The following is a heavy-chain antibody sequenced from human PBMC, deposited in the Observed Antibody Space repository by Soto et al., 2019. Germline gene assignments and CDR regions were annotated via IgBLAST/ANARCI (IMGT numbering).Heavy chain of an antibody. CDR2: IIPYLDIT. CDR3: ARDTTY. J-gene: IGHJ4*02. CDR1: GGTFGTYT. D-gene: IGHD5-18*01. Sequence: QVQLVQSGAEVKKPGSSVKVSCKASGGTFGTYTISWVRQAPGQGLEWMGRIIPYLDITDYAQKFQGRFTIAADKSTTTAYMDLTRLRSEDTAVYFCARDTTYWGQGTLVTVSS. V-gene: IGHV1-69*02.